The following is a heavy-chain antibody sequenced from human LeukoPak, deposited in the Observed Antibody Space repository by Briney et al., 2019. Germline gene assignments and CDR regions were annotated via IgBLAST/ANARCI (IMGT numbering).Heavy chain of an antibody. Sequence: ASVKVSCKASGYTFTGYYMHWVRQAPGQGLEWMGWINPNSGGTNYAQKFQGRVTVTRDTSISTAYMELSGLRSDDTAVYYCASHYSVYYYYMDVWGKGTTVTVSS. CDR3: ASHYSVYYYYMDV. J-gene: IGHJ6*03. D-gene: IGHD2-15*01. CDR1: GYTFTGYY. CDR2: INPNSGGT. V-gene: IGHV1-2*02.